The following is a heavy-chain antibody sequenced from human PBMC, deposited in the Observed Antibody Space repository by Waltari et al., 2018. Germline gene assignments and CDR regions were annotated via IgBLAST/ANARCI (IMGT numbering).Heavy chain of an antibody. J-gene: IGHJ4*02. V-gene: IGHV1-18*01. CDR2: IRAYNGNT. D-gene: IGHD3-10*01. CDR3: ARTCVVGGGDY. Sequence: QVQLVQSGAEVKKPGASVKVSCKASGYTFTSYGIRWVRQAPGQGLEWMGWIRAYNGNTHNPQSLQGRGTMTTDTSTSTAYMELGSLRSDDTAGYYCARTCVVGGGDYWGQGTLVTVSS. CDR1: GYTFTSYG.